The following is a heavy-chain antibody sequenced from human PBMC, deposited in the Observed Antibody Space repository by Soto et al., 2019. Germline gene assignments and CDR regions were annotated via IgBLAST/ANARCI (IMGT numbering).Heavy chain of an antibody. J-gene: IGHJ6*02. Sequence: QVQLVQSGAEVKKPGSSVKVSCKASGGTFSSYAISWVRQAPGQGLEWMGGIIPIFGTANYAQKFQGRVTITAEESTRTAYMELSSLRSEDTAVYYCARDHYYDFWSGYYKGLEYYYYYGMDVWGQGTTVTVSS. CDR1: GGTFSSYA. CDR2: IIPIFGTA. D-gene: IGHD3-3*01. V-gene: IGHV1-69*12. CDR3: ARDHYYDFWSGYYKGLEYYYYYGMDV.